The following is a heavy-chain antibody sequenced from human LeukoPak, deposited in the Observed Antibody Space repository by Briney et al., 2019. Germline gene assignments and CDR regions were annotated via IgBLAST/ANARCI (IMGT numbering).Heavy chain of an antibody. CDR2: TYYTSKWNT. V-gene: IGHV6-1*01. CDR1: GYIGPTKNAA. D-gene: IGHD6-25*01. CDR3: ASGRASAFDV. Sequence: SQTLSFTCTICGYIGPTKNAACNRIRQSPSRGLEWLGRTYYTSKWNTDYAVSVKSRIVVNPDTSKNQYTLQLNSVTSADTAVYSCASGRASAFDVWGQGTMVTVSS. J-gene: IGHJ3*01.